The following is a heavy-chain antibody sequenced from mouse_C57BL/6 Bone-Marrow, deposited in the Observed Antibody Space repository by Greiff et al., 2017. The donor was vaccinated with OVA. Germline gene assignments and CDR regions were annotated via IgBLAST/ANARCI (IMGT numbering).Heavy chain of an antibody. CDR2: IRLKSDNYAT. CDR1: GFTFSNYW. CDR3: TGGWEYYFDY. V-gene: IGHV6-3*01. Sequence: EVKVEESGGGLVQPGGSMKLSCVASGFTFSNYWMNWVRQSPEKGLEWVAQIRLKSDNYATHYAESVKGRFTISRDDSKSSVYLQMNNLRAEDTGIYYCTGGWEYYFDYWGQGTTLTVSS. D-gene: IGHD4-1*01. J-gene: IGHJ2*01.